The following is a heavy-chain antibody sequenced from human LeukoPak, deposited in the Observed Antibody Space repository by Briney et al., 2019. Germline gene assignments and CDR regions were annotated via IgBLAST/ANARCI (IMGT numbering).Heavy chain of an antibody. CDR1: GGSISSYY. CDR2: IYYSGST. V-gene: IGHV4-59*08. Sequence: SEALSLTCTVSGGSISSYYWSWIRQPPGKGLEWIGYIYYSGSTNYNPSLKSRVTISVDTSKNQFSLKLSSVTAADTAVYYCARHYYYYYGMDVWGQGTTVTVSS. J-gene: IGHJ6*02. CDR3: ARHYYYYYGMDV.